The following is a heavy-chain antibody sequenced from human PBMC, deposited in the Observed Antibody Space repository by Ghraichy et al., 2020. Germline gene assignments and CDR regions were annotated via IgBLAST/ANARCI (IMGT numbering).Heavy chain of an antibody. CDR2: IHVESKSI. Sequence: GGSLRLSCVTSGFTFSNYAMNWVRQAPGKGLEWVSYIHVESKSIYYADSVKGRFSISRDNARNSLYLQMNSLRDEDTAVYYCTIACEADWYFHFWGRGTLVTVSS. CDR3: TIACEADWYFHF. V-gene: IGHV3-48*02. CDR1: GFTFSNYA. J-gene: IGHJ2*01.